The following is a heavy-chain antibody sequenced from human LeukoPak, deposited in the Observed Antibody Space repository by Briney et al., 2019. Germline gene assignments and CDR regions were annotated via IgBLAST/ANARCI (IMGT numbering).Heavy chain of an antibody. J-gene: IGHJ4*02. CDR1: GGSFSSSNW. Sequence: SGTLSLTCAVSGGSFSSSNWWSWVRQPPGKGLEWIGEIYHSGSTNYNPSLKSRVTISVDKSKNKFSLKLSSVTAADTAVYYCARSSVVVVAATSTGLDYWGQGTLVTVSS. CDR2: IYHSGST. D-gene: IGHD2-15*01. V-gene: IGHV4-4*02. CDR3: ARSSVVVVAATSTGLDY.